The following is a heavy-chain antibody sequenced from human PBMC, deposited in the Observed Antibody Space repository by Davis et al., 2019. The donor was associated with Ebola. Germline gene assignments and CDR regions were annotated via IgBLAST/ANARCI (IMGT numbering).Heavy chain of an antibody. CDR2: INPTSGST. V-gene: IGHV1-46*01. D-gene: IGHD3-10*01. Sequence: ASVKVSCKASGYTFTNYYMHWVRQAPGQGLEWMGIINPTSGSTTYAQKFQGRVTMTRDTSTSTVYMELSSLRSEDTAIYYCASGEFVDFWGQGTLVTVSS. CDR1: GYTFTNYY. CDR3: ASGEFVDF. J-gene: IGHJ4*02.